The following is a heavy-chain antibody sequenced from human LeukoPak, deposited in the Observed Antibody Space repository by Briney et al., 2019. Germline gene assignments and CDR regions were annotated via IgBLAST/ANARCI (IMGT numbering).Heavy chain of an antibody. V-gene: IGHV4-34*01. CDR1: GGSFSGYY. Sequence: PSETLSLTCAVYGGSFSGYYWSWIRQPPGKGLEWIGEINHSGSTNYNPSLKNRVTISVDTSKNQFSLKLSSVTAADTAVYYCASSTRGGWYWFDYWGQGTLVTVSS. J-gene: IGHJ4*02. CDR3: ASSTRGGWYWFDY. D-gene: IGHD6-19*01. CDR2: INHSGST.